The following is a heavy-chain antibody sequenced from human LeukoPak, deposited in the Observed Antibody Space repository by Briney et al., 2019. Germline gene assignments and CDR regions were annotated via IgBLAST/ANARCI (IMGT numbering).Heavy chain of an antibody. J-gene: IGHJ4*02. CDR2: IHGNDGKT. CDR3: AGDDAIEGGYLDY. D-gene: IGHD2-2*01. CDR1: GFIFNNYA. Sequence: PGGSLRLSCAASGFIFNNYAMSWARQTPGKGLEWVSRIHGNDGKTYYADSVQGRFTISRDTSKNIVFLQMNSLRADDTAVYYCAGDDAIEGGYLDYWGQGTLVTVSS. V-gene: IGHV3-23*01.